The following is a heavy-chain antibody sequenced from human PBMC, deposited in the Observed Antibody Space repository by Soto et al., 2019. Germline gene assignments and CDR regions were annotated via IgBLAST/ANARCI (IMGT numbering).Heavy chain of an antibody. J-gene: IGHJ4*02. CDR2: IFWDDDK. CDR1: GCSLSTIVVA. CDR3: ARIFDFWSGYYLSY. D-gene: IGHD3-3*01. V-gene: IGHV2-5*02. Sequence: SGPTLVNPTQTLTLTWTFSGCSLSTIVVAVGLIRQAPRKAPEWLAFIFWDDDKRYSPSLENRLTITKDTSKNQVVLTMTNMDPVDTATYYCARIFDFWSGYYLSYWGRGTLVTVSS.